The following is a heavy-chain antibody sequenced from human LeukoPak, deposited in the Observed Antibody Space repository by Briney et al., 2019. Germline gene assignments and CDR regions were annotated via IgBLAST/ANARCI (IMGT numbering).Heavy chain of an antibody. CDR3: AREVEQALGSNYYYCYMDV. CDR1: GGSISSDY. CDR2: IYYSGST. D-gene: IGHD7-27*01. V-gene: IGHV4-59*01. J-gene: IGHJ6*03. Sequence: PSETLSLTCTVSGGSISSDYWSWIRQPPGKGLEWIGYIYYSGSTNYNPSLKSRVTISVDTSKNQFSLKLSSLTAADTAVYYCAREVEQALGSNYYYCYMDVWGKGTTVIVSS.